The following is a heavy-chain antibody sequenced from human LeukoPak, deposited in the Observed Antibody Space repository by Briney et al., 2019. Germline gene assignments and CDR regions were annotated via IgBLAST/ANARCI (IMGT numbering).Heavy chain of an antibody. CDR1: GFTFSSYG. Sequence: GRSLRLSCAASGFTFSSYGMHWVRQAPGKGLEWVAVISSDGGNKYYADSVKGRFTISRDNAKKSLYVQMSSLRDEDTAVYYCARDFLGAADAFDIWGQGTMVTVSS. CDR2: ISSDGGNK. D-gene: IGHD1-26*01. V-gene: IGHV3-30*03. J-gene: IGHJ3*02. CDR3: ARDFLGAADAFDI.